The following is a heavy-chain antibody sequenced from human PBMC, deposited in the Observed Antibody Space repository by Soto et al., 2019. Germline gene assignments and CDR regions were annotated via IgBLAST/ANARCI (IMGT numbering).Heavy chain of an antibody. D-gene: IGHD1-1*01. CDR2: IIPILGLT. V-gene: IGHV1-69*02. CDR3: ATAFQLQAY. Sequence: QVQLVQSGAEVKKPGSSVKVSCKASGGSFNSYAISWVRQAPGQGLEWMGRIIPILGLTNYAEKFQGRFTITADTADKSTTVAYMELSSLRSEDTALYYCATAFQLQAYWGQGTLVNVSS. CDR1: GGSFNSYA. J-gene: IGHJ4*02.